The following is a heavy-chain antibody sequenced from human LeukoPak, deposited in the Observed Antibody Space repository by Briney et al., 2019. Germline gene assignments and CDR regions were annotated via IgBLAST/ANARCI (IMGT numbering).Heavy chain of an antibody. Sequence: SETLSPTCTVSGGSISSYYWSWIRQPPGKGLEWIGYIYYSGSTNYKPSLKSRVTISVDTSKNQFSLKLSSVTAADTAVYYCATQILLCHYYWGQGTLVTVSS. J-gene: IGHJ4*02. CDR3: ATQILLCHYY. D-gene: IGHD2/OR15-2a*01. CDR1: GGSISSYY. CDR2: IYYSGST. V-gene: IGHV4-59*08.